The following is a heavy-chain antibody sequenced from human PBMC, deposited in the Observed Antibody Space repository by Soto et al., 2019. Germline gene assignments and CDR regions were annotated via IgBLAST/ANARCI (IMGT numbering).Heavy chain of an antibody. CDR3: ARFKNRGGDYSTYYYYGMDV. D-gene: IGHD2-21*02. CDR1: GGSFSGYY. J-gene: IGHJ6*02. V-gene: IGHV4-34*01. Sequence: PSETLSLTCAVYGGSFSGYYWSWIRQPPGKGLEWIGEINHSGSTNYNPSLKSRVTISVDTSKNQFSLKLSSVTAADTAVYYCARFKNRGGDYSTYYYYGMDVWGQGTTVTAP. CDR2: INHSGST.